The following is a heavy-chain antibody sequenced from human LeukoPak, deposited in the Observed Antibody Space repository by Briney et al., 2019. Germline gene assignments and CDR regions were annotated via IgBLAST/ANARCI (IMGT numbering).Heavy chain of an antibody. D-gene: IGHD3-9*01. CDR1: GGSFSGYY. V-gene: IGHV4-34*01. CDR2: INHSGST. Sequence: PSETLSLTCAVYGGSFSGYYWSWIRQPPGKGLEWIGEINHSGSTNYNPSLKSRVTISVDTSKNQFSLKLSSVTAADTAVYYCARGMTGRTPHYYYYMDVWGKGTTVTVSS. CDR3: ARGMTGRTPHYYYYMDV. J-gene: IGHJ6*03.